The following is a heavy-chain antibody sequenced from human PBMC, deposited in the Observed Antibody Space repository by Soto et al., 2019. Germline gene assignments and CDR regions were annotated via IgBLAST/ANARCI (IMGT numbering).Heavy chain of an antibody. CDR2: IDSNGIMT. CDR1: GFAFSSYW. J-gene: IGHJ4*01. V-gene: IGHV3-74*01. Sequence: PGGSLRLSCAASGFAFSSYWMRWVRQVAGKGMEWVSKIDSNGIMTDYADSVKGRFTISGDNAKNSLYLQMNGLRAEDTAVYHCASLSAPVDYWGQGTLVTVSS. CDR3: ASLSAPVDY. D-gene: IGHD2-2*01.